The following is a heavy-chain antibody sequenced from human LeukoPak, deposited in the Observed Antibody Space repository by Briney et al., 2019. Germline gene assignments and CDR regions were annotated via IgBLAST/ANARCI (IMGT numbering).Heavy chain of an antibody. CDR2: VTDVNNVI. CDR1: GFSLHTYC. V-gene: IGHV3-48*01. J-gene: IGHJ3*02. Sequence: PGGSLRLSCAGSGFSLHTYCMNWVRHAPGKGLEWISYVTDVNNVIYYADSVKGRFTISRSKDENSVFLQMNNLRAEDTAVYFCAREATRRNLLTYGSWDAYDIWGQGTMVTVAS. D-gene: IGHD4-17*01. CDR3: AREATRRNLLTYGSWDAYDI.